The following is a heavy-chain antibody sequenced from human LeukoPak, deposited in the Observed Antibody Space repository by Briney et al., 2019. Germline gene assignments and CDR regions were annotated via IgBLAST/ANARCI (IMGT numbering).Heavy chain of an antibody. CDR2: IYYSGST. J-gene: IGHJ4*02. Sequence: SQTLSLTCTVSGGSISSGDYYWRWIRQPPGKGLEWVGYIYYSGSTYYNPSLKIRLTISVDTSKNQFSLKLSSVTAADTAVYYCARGDSGYYYPYWGQGTLVTVSS. CDR3: ARGDSGYYYPY. D-gene: IGHD3-22*01. CDR1: GGSISSGDYY. V-gene: IGHV4-30-4*01.